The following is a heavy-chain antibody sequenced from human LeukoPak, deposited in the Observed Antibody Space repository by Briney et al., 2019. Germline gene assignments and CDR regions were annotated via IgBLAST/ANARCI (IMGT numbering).Heavy chain of an antibody. Sequence: SVKVSCKASGGTFSSYAISWVRQAPGQGLDWMGGIIPIFGTANYAQKFQGRVTITTDESTSTAYMELSSLRSEDTAVYYCAREAWFGELSYFDYWGQGTLVTISS. CDR2: IIPIFGTA. CDR1: GGTFSSYA. D-gene: IGHD3-10*01. CDR3: AREAWFGELSYFDY. J-gene: IGHJ4*02. V-gene: IGHV1-69*05.